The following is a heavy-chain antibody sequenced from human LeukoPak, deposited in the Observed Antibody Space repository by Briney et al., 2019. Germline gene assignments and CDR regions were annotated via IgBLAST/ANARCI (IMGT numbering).Heavy chain of an antibody. Sequence: GGSLRLSCAASGFTFSSYGMHWVRQAPGKGLEWVAVIWYDGSNKYYADSVEGRFTISRDNSKNTLYLQMNSLRAEDTAVYYCARDRGPRGPIDYWGQGTLVTVSS. V-gene: IGHV3-33*01. CDR2: IWYDGSNK. CDR3: ARDRGPRGPIDY. J-gene: IGHJ4*02. CDR1: GFTFSSYG. D-gene: IGHD3/OR15-3a*01.